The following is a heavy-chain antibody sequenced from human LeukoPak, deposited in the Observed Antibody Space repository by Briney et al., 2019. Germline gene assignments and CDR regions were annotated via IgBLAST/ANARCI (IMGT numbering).Heavy chain of an antibody. J-gene: IGHJ3*02. V-gene: IGHV1-69*13. D-gene: IGHD6-19*01. Sequence: GASVKVSCKASGGTFSSYAISWVRQAPGQGLEWMGGIIPIFGTANYAQKFQGRVTITADESTSTAYMELSSLRSEDTAVYYCARPIAVAGRRDAFDIWGQGTMVTVSS. CDR2: IIPIFGTA. CDR3: ARPIAVAGRRDAFDI. CDR1: GGTFSSYA.